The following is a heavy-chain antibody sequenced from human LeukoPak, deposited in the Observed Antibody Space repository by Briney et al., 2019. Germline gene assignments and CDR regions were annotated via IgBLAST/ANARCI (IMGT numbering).Heavy chain of an antibody. J-gene: IGHJ6*03. Sequence: SVKVSCKASGGTFSSYTISWVRQAPGQGLEWMGRIIPILGIANYAQKFQGRVTITADKSTSTAYMELSSLRSEDTAVYYCARDLGAPTGATDYYYYYMDVWGKGTTVTVSS. CDR1: GGTFSSYT. D-gene: IGHD1-1*01. CDR3: ARDLGAPTGATDYYYYYMDV. V-gene: IGHV1-69*04. CDR2: IIPILGIA.